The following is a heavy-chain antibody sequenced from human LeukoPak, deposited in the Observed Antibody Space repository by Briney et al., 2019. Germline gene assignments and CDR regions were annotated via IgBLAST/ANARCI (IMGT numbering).Heavy chain of an antibody. CDR1: GFTFSSYG. V-gene: IGHV3-23*01. J-gene: IGHJ4*02. CDR2: ISGSGGST. Sequence: GGTLRLSCAASGFTFSSYGMSWVRQAPGKGLEWVSAISGSGGSTYYADSVKGRFTISRDNSKNTLYLQMNSLRAEDTAVYYCAKRAPPGSNSDYFDYWGQGTLVTVSS. D-gene: IGHD4-23*01. CDR3: AKRAPPGSNSDYFDY.